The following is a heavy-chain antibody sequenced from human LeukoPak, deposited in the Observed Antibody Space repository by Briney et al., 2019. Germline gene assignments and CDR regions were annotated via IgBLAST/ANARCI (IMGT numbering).Heavy chain of an antibody. V-gene: IGHV3-23*01. J-gene: IGHJ4*02. CDR1: GFTFSSYA. CDR2: ISGSGGST. CDR3: AVRSFYSNYPRSWTHHDY. D-gene: IGHD4-11*01. Sequence: PGGSLRLSCAASGFTFSSYAMSWVRQAPGKGLEWVSAISGSGGSTYYADSVKGRFTISRDNSKNTLYLQMNSLRAEDTAVYYCAVRSFYSNYPRSWTHHDYWGQGTLVTVSS.